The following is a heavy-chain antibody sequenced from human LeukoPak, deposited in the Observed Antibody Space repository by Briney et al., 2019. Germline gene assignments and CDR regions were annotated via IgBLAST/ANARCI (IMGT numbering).Heavy chain of an antibody. CDR1: GFTVSSNY. CDR3: ARAPRGDYYGSGSYGRYFDY. D-gene: IGHD3-10*01. J-gene: IGHJ4*02. CDR2: IYSGGST. Sequence: PGGSLRLSCAASGFTVSSNYMSWARQAPGKGLEWVSVIYSGGSTYYADSVKGRFTISRDNAKNSLYLQMNSLRAEDTAVYYCARAPRGDYYGSGSYGRYFDYWGQGTLVTVSS. V-gene: IGHV3-66*01.